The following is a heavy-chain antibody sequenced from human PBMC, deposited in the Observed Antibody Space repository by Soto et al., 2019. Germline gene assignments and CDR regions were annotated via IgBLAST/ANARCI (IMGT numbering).Heavy chain of an antibody. CDR2: TYYRSKWYN. J-gene: IGHJ3*02. Sequence: SQTLSLTCAISGDSVSSNSAAWNWIRQSPSRGLEWLGRTYYRSKWYNDYAVSVKSRITINPDTSKSQFSLQLNSVTPEDTAVYYCARDRRLPGIAVAGQDDAFDIWGQGTMVTVSS. D-gene: IGHD6-19*01. CDR3: ARDRRLPGIAVAGQDDAFDI. V-gene: IGHV6-1*01. CDR1: GDSVSSNSAA.